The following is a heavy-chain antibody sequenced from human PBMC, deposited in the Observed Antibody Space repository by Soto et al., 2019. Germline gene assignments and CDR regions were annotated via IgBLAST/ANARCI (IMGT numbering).Heavy chain of an antibody. V-gene: IGHV1-69*02. D-gene: IGHD6-13*01. Sequence: QVQLVQSGAEVKKPGSSVKVSCKASGGTFSSYTISWVRQAPGQGLEWMGRIIPILGIANYAQKFQGSVTITADKSTSTAYMELSSLRSEDTAVYYYAGMERTAGTRWGQGTLVTVSS. CDR2: IIPILGIA. J-gene: IGHJ4*02. CDR3: AGMERTAGTR. CDR1: GGTFSSYT.